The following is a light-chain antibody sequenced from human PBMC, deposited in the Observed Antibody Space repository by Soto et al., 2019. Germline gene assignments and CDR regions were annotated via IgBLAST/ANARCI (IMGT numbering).Light chain of an antibody. V-gene: IGKV3-11*01. CDR3: HQRSNWPLT. CDR1: QSVTKY. Sequence: EVVLTQSPATLSLSPGERATLSCRASQSVTKYLAWYQQKPGQALRLLIYDVSKRATCIPARFSGSGSETDFTLTISSLEPGDFAGYYCHQRSNWPLTFGGGTKLEIK. J-gene: IGKJ4*01. CDR2: DVS.